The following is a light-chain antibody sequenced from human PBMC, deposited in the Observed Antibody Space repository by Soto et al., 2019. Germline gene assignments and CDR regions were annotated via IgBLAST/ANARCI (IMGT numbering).Light chain of an antibody. Sequence: VFTRCRGTRSLCPGKKATRSGRACQNVDSNYLAWYQQKPGQAPRLLIYGASSRATGIPDRFSGSGSGTDFTPTISRPEPEAFAVYYCQQYGSSPQTFGQGTKVDIK. V-gene: IGKV3-20*01. CDR3: QQYGSSPQT. CDR2: GAS. J-gene: IGKJ1*01. CDR1: QNVDSNY.